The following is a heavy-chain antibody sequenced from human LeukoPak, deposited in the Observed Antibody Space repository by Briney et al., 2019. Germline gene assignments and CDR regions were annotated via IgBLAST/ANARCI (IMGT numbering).Heavy chain of an antibody. D-gene: IGHD2-2*01. CDR2: IRYDGSNK. J-gene: IGHJ6*03. Sequence: GGSLRPSCAASGFTFSSYGMHWARQAPGKGLEWVAFIRYDGSNKYYADSVKGRFTISRDNSKNTLYLQMNSLRAEDAALYYCAKERSTNCCNCYYYYYMDVWGKGTTVTVSS. CDR1: GFTFSSYG. CDR3: AKERSTNCCNCYYYYYMDV. V-gene: IGHV3-30*02.